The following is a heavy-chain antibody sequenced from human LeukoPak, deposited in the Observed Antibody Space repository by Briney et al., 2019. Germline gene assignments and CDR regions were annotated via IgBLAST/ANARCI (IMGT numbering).Heavy chain of an antibody. J-gene: IGHJ5*02. CDR2: IYYSGST. D-gene: IGHD5/OR15-5a*01. V-gene: IGHV4-59*08. CDR3: ARLSRGFDWFDP. Sequence: SETLSLTCTVSGGSISSYCWSWIRQPPGKGLEWIGYIYYSGSTNYNPSLKSRVTISVDTSKNQFSLKLSSVTAADTAVYYCARLSRGFDWFDPWGQGTLVTVSS. CDR1: GGSISSYC.